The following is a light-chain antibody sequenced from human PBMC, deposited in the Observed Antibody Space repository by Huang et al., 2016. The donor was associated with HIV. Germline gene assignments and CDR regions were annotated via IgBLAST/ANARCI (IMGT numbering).Light chain of an antibody. Sequence: EIVLTQSPATLSVSPGERATISCRASQSVSRNLAWFQQKPGQAPRLLIYGASTRATGIPARCSGTGSGTAFTLTISSLQSEDFAVYFCQQYNDWYTFGQGTKLEI. CDR1: QSVSRN. V-gene: IGKV3-15*01. CDR3: QQYNDWYT. J-gene: IGKJ2*01. CDR2: GAS.